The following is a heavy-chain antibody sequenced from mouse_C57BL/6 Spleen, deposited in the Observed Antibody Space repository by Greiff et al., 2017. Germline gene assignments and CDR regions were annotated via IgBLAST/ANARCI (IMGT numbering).Heavy chain of an antibody. J-gene: IGHJ2*01. V-gene: IGHV14-4*01. CDR1: GFNIKDDY. Sequence: EVQLQQSGAELVRPGASVKLSCTASGFNIKDDYMHWVKQRPEQGLEWIGWIDPENGDTEYASKFQGKATITADTSSNTAYLQLSSLTSEDTAVYYCTTGTGGYFDYWGQGTTLTVSS. CDR3: TTGTGGYFDY. D-gene: IGHD3-3*01. CDR2: IDPENGDT.